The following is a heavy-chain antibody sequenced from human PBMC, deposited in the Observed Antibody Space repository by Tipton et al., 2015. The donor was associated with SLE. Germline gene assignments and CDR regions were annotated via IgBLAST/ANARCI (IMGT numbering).Heavy chain of an antibody. CDR3: ARDLKQALPDYYGMDV. CDR1: GFTFNNYW. CDR2: ITSDGSTT. V-gene: IGHV3-74*01. Sequence: SLRLSCAASGFTFNNYWMNWVRQAPGKGLVWVSRITSDGSTTAYADFVRGRFTISRDNAKKTVYLQMNSLRAEDTALYYCARDLKQALPDYYGMDVWGQGTTVTVSS. D-gene: IGHD1-26*01. J-gene: IGHJ6*02.